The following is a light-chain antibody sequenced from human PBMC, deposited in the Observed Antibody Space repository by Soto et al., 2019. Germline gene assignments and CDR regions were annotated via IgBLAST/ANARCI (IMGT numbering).Light chain of an antibody. Sequence: EIVLTQSPGTLSLSPGERATLSCRASQSVSSSYVAWYQQKPGQAPRLLIYGASSRATGIPDRFSGSGSGTDFTLTISRLEPDDFATYYCQQYTNYPWTFGQGTKVDIK. CDR1: QSVSSSY. J-gene: IGKJ1*01. CDR3: QQYTNYPWT. CDR2: GAS. V-gene: IGKV3-20*01.